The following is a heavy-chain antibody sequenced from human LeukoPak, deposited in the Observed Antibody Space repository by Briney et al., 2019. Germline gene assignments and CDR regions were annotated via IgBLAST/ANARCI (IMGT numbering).Heavy chain of an antibody. Sequence: GRSLRLSCAASGFTFSSYGMHWVRQAPGKGLEWVSYISSSSSTIYYAGSVKGRFTISSDNAKNSLYLQMNSLRAEDTAVYYCARDRYFDWFNPFDYWGQGTLVTVSS. CDR1: GFTFSSYG. J-gene: IGHJ4*02. CDR2: ISSSSSTI. D-gene: IGHD3-9*01. CDR3: ARDRYFDWFNPFDY. V-gene: IGHV3-48*04.